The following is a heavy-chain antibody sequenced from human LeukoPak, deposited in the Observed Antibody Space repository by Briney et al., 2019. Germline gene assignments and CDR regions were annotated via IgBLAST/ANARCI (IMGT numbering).Heavy chain of an antibody. CDR2: INHSGST. CDR1: GGSFSGYY. J-gene: IGHJ4*02. CDR3: ARRTIAAAGSPELD. Sequence: PSETLSLTCAVYGGSFSGYYWSWIRQPPGKGLEWIGEINHSGSTNYNPSLKSRVTISVDTSKNQFSLKLSSVTAADTAVYYCARRTIAAAGSPELDWGQGTLVTVSS. D-gene: IGHD6-13*01. V-gene: IGHV4-34*01.